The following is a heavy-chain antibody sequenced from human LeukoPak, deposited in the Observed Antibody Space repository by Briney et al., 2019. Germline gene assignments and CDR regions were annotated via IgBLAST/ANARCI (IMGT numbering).Heavy chain of an antibody. J-gene: IGHJ4*02. D-gene: IGHD4-23*01. V-gene: IGHV3-33*01. Sequence: GGSLRLSCAASGFTFSSYGMHWVRQAPGKGLEWVAVIWYDGSNKYYADSVKGRFTISRDNSKNTLYLQMNSLRAEDTAVYYCARGDYGGNSQYHYFDYWGQGTLVTVSS. CDR2: IWYDGSNK. CDR1: GFTFSSYG. CDR3: ARGDYGGNSQYHYFDY.